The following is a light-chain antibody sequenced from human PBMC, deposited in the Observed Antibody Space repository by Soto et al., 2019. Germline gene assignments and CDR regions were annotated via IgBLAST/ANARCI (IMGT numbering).Light chain of an antibody. V-gene: IGLV2-8*01. CDR3: SSHAGSNNYV. Sequence: QSALTQPPSASGSPGQSVTISCTGTSSDVGAYNYVSWYQQHPGKAPKLMIYEVSKRPSGVPDRFSGSKSGNTASLTVSGLQAEDEAHYYCSSHAGSNNYVFGTATKLTV. CDR1: SSDVGAYNY. J-gene: IGLJ1*01. CDR2: EVS.